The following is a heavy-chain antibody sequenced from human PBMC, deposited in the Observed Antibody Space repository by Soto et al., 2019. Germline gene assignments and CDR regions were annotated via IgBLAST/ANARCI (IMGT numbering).Heavy chain of an antibody. D-gene: IGHD6-19*01. CDR1: GGSISSYY. CDR3: ARVRIAVAGTLSFDY. Sequence: SETLSLTCTVSGGSISSYYWSWIRQPPGKGLEWIGYIYYSGSTNYNPSLKSRVTISVDTSKNQFSLKLSSVTAADTAVYYCARVRIAVAGTLSFDYWGQGTLVTVSS. CDR2: IYYSGST. J-gene: IGHJ4*02. V-gene: IGHV4-59*01.